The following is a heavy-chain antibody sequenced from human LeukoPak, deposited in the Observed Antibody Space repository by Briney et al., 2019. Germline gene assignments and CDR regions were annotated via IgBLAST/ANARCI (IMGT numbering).Heavy chain of an antibody. CDR3: AKNTSPWISGCDY. V-gene: IGHV3-23*01. CDR1: GFTFSSYA. D-gene: IGHD3-10*01. J-gene: IGHJ4*02. Sequence: GGSLRLSCAASGFTFSSYAMSWVRQAPGKGLEWVSTISGSGGSTYYADSVKGRFTISRDNSKSTLYLHMNSLSAEDTAVYYCAKNTSPWISGCDYWGQGTLVTVSS. CDR2: ISGSGGST.